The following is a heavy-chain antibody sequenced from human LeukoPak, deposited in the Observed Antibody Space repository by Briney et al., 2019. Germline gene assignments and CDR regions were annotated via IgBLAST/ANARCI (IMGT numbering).Heavy chain of an antibody. J-gene: IGHJ3*02. CDR2: IYSGGNT. CDR1: GFTVSSNY. Sequence: GGSLILSCAASGFTVSSNYMSWVRQVPGKGLEWVAVIYSGGNTYYADSVKGRLTISRDNSKSTLYLQMNSLRAEDTAVYYCARTMVVPGTTDAFDIWGQGTMVTVSS. D-gene: IGHD2-2*01. CDR3: ARTMVVPGTTDAFDI. V-gene: IGHV3-66*02.